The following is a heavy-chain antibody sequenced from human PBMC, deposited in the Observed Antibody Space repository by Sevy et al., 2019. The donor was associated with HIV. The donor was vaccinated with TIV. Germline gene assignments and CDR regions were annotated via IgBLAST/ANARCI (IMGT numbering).Heavy chain of an antibody. J-gene: IGHJ4*02. CDR1: GFTFSSYG. D-gene: IGHD5-18*01. V-gene: IGHV3-30*02. Sequence: GGSLRLSCAASGFTFSSYGMHWVRQAPGKGLEWVAFIRYDGSNKYYAESVKGRFTISRDNSKNTLYLQMNSLRAEDTAVYYCAKNPKTWIQGYFDYWGQGTLVTVSS. CDR3: AKNPKTWIQGYFDY. CDR2: IRYDGSNK.